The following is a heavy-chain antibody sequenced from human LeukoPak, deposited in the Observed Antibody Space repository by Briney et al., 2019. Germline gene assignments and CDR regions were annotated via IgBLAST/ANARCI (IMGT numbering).Heavy chain of an antibody. CDR1: GGSISSYY. V-gene: IGHV4-59*05. J-gene: IGHJ4*02. CDR3: ARLGYSYGNRKGNFDY. D-gene: IGHD5-18*01. Sequence: SETLSLTCTVSGGSISSYYWSWIRQPPGKGLEWIGSIYYSGSTYYNTSLKSRVTISVDTSKNQFSLKLSSVTAADTAVYYCARLGYSYGNRKGNFDYWGQGTLVTVSS. CDR2: IYYSGST.